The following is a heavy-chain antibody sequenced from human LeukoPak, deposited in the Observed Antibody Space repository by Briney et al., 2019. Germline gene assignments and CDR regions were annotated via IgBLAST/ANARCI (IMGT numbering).Heavy chain of an antibody. D-gene: IGHD3-9*01. Sequence: SETLSLTCAVYGGSFGGYYWSWIRQHPGKGLEWIGYIYYSGSTYYNPSLKSRVTISVDTSKNQFSLKLSSVTAADTAVYYCSLSRYYDILTGDPGAFDIWGQGTMVTVSS. V-gene: IGHV4-31*11. J-gene: IGHJ3*02. CDR3: SLSRYYDILTGDPGAFDI. CDR2: IYYSGST. CDR1: GGSFGGYY.